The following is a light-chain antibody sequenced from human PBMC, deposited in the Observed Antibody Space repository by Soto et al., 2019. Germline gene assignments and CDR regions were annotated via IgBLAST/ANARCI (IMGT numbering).Light chain of an antibody. Sequence: DIPLTQSPTFLSAAVGDTITITCRASQDVNSHLAWYQQTPGRAPKLLISYVSTLQSGVPSRFSGSGSRTDFPLTSSRLQPEDFATSYCQEIDSYPPTFGQGTRLEIK. CDR2: YVS. V-gene: IGKV1-9*01. CDR1: QDVNSH. CDR3: QEIDSYPPT. J-gene: IGKJ5*01.